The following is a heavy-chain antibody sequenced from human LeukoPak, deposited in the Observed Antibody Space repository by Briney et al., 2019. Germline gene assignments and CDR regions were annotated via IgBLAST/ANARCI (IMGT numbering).Heavy chain of an antibody. D-gene: IGHD3-10*01. J-gene: IGHJ4*02. CDR2: ISGSGGTT. CDR1: GFTFSSYA. Sequence: GGSLRLSCAASGFTFSSYATSWVRQAPGKGLEWVSGISGSGGTTYYADSVKGRFTISRDNSKNTLYLQMNSLRAEDTAVYYCAEIRGVSGIDYWGQGTLVTVSS. CDR3: AEIRGVSGIDY. V-gene: IGHV3-23*01.